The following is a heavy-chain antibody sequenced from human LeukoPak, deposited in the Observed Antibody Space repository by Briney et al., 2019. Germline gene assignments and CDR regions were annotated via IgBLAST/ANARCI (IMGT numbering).Heavy chain of an antibody. D-gene: IGHD3-22*01. CDR3: ARERGYYDSTQNI. Sequence: GGSLRLSCAASGFTFSSYVIHWVRQAPGKGLEWVAHISYDGSDKYYADSVKGRFTISRDNAKNSLYLQMNSLRAEDTTVYYCARERGYYDSTQNIWGQGTMVTVSS. CDR2: ISYDGSDK. J-gene: IGHJ3*02. CDR1: GFTFSSYV. V-gene: IGHV3-30-3*01.